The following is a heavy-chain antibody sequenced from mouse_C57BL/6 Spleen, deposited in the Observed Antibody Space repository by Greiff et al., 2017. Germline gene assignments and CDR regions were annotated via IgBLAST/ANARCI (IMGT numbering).Heavy chain of an antibody. J-gene: IGHJ3*01. V-gene: IGHV1-42*01. CDR1: GYSFTGYY. Sequence: VQLKQSGPELVKPGASVKISCKASGYSFTGYYMNWVKQSPEKSLEWIGEINPSTGGTTYNQKFKAKATLTVDKSSSTAYMQLKSLTSEDSAVYYCARSNWDVKAWFAYWGQGTLVTVSA. CDR3: ARSNWDVKAWFAY. CDR2: INPSTGGT. D-gene: IGHD4-1*01.